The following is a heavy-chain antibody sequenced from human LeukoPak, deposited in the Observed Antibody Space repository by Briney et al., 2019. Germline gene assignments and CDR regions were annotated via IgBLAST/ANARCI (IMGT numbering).Heavy chain of an antibody. CDR1: GYTFTDYV. V-gene: IGHV1-3*01. Sequence: ASVKVSFTASGYTFTDYVIHWVRQAPGQRLEWMGWINAANGNTKYSQKFQGRVTITRDTSASIAYMELSSLRSEDTAVYYCARGPSRGWFDPWGQGTLVTVSS. CDR3: ARGPSRGWFDP. CDR2: INAANGNT. J-gene: IGHJ5*02. D-gene: IGHD3-10*01.